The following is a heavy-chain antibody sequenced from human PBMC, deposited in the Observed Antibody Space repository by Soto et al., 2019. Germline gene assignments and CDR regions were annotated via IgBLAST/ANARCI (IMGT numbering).Heavy chain of an antibody. Sequence: PGGSLRLSCAASEFTFEDYAMHWVRQAPGKGLEWVSGISWNSGSIGYADSVKGRFTISRDNAKNSLYLQMNSLRAEDTALYYCAKAGFWSGYYSLVDYWGQGTLVTVSS. CDR2: ISWNSGSI. CDR1: EFTFEDYA. CDR3: AKAGFWSGYYSLVDY. D-gene: IGHD3-3*01. V-gene: IGHV3-9*01. J-gene: IGHJ4*02.